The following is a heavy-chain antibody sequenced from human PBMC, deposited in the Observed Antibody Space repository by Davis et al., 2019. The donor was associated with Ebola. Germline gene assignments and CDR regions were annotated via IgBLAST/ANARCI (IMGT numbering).Heavy chain of an antibody. CDR1: GFTFGGYA. D-gene: IGHD6-19*01. V-gene: IGHV3-23*01. J-gene: IGHJ4*02. CDR3: AKDIAVAGTGPMDS. Sequence: GESLKISCAASGFTFGGYAMTWVRQVPGKGLEWVSTISGNGGSTYYSDSVKGRFTVSRDNSKNTVFLQLNGLRVEDTAVYYCAKDIAVAGTGPMDSWGQGTLVTVSS. CDR2: ISGNGGST.